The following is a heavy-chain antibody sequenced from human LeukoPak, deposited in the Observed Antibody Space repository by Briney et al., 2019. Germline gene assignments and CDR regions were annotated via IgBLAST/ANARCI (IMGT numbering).Heavy chain of an antibody. CDR2: ISSSSRTV. J-gene: IGHJ4*02. V-gene: IGHV3-48*02. CDR1: GFTFTSTS. CDR3: ARARDGSYDY. Sequence: GGSLRLSCAASGFTFTSTSMNWVRQAQGKGLEWISYISSSSRTVHYADSVKGRFTISRDNAKNSLYLQMNSLRDEDTAVYYCARARDGSYDYWGQGTLVTVSS. D-gene: IGHD1-26*01.